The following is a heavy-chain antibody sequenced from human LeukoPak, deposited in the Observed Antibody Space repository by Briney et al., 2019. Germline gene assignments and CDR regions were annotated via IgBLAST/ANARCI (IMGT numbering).Heavy chain of an antibody. D-gene: IGHD3-22*01. CDR1: GFTFSNAW. J-gene: IGHJ5*02. V-gene: IGHV3-15*07. CDR3: ATDFYDST. CDR2: IRSNSDGGTV. Sequence: GGSLRLSCATSGFTFSNAWMNWVRQAPGKGLEWVGRIRSNSDGGTVDYAAPVKGRFTLSRDDSKTTLYLQMNSLQTEDTAVYYCATDFYDSTWGQGTLVTVSS.